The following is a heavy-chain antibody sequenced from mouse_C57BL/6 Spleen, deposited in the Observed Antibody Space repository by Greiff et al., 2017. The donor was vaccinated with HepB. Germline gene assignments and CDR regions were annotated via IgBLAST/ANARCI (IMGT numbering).Heavy chain of an antibody. D-gene: IGHD2-4*01. J-gene: IGHJ4*01. Sequence: VKLMESGPGLVQPSQSLSITCTVSGFSLTSYGVHWVRQSPGKGLEWLGVIWSGGSTDYNAAFISRLSISKDNSKSQVFFKMNSLQADDTAIYYCARIDYDGGEAMGYWGQGTSVTVSS. V-gene: IGHV2-2*01. CDR2: IWSGGST. CDR1: GFSLTSYG. CDR3: ARIDYDGGEAMGY.